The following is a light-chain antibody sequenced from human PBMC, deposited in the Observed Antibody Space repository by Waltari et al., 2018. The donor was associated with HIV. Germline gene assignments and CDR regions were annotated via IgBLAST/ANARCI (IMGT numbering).Light chain of an antibody. CDR2: EVR. CDR3: SSLTTSNTVV. V-gene: IGLV2-14*01. Sequence: QSALTQPASVSGSPGQSITISCTGTINDVGAYNYVSWYQQHPGKAPKLMIYEVRNRPSEISNRFSGSKSGNTASLTISGLQAEDEADYYCSSLTTSNTVVFGGGTKLTVL. J-gene: IGLJ2*01. CDR1: INDVGAYNY.